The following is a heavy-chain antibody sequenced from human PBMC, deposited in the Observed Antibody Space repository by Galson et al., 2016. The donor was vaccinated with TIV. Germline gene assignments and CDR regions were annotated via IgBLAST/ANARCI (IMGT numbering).Heavy chain of an antibody. Sequence: QSGAEVKKPGESLKISCKGSGYSFTSYWIGWVRQMPGKGLEWMGIIYPGDSDTGYSPSFQGQVTITADKSTRTAYLQWSSLKASDTAVYYCARRDSTGISNFDFWGQGTLVTVSS. CDR1: GYSFTSYW. CDR3: ARRDSTGISNFDF. J-gene: IGHJ4*02. CDR2: IYPGDSDT. D-gene: IGHD3-22*01. V-gene: IGHV5-51*01.